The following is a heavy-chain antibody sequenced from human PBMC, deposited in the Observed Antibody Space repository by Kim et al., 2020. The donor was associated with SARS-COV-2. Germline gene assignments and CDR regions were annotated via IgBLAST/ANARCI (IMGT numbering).Heavy chain of an antibody. J-gene: IGHJ4*02. V-gene: IGHV3-74*01. D-gene: IGHD6-13*01. CDR2: NGDGNNT. Sequence: NGDGNNTNYADPVKGRFTISRDNAKNTLYLQLNSLRAEDTAVYYCAAAGLLWGQGTLVTVSS. CDR3: AAAGLL.